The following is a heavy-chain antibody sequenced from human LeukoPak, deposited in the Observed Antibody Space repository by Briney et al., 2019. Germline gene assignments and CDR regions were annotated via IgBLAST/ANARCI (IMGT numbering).Heavy chain of an antibody. V-gene: IGHV3-7*01. CDR1: GFTFSSYA. D-gene: IGHD2-2*01. CDR3: ARHDWGYCSSTSCFDLDAFDI. Sequence: GGSLRLSCAASGFTFSSYAMSWVRQAPGKGLEWVANIKQDGSEKYYVDSVKGRFTISRDNAKNSLYLQMNSLRAEDTAVYYCARHDWGYCSSTSCFDLDAFDIWGQGTMVTVSS. J-gene: IGHJ3*02. CDR2: IKQDGSEK.